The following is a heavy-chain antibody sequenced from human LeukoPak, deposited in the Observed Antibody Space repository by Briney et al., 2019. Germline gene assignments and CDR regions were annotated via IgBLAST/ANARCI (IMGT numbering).Heavy chain of an antibody. J-gene: IGHJ4*02. CDR3: AKWGTYYYDSSGDLGLDY. CDR2: XNXKIGGT. D-gene: IGHD3-22*01. Sequence: VXQXXXXGXXXXXXXNXKIGGTHYAQKFQGRVTITRDTPITTVYMELSRLRSHDTAVYYCAKWGTYYYDSSGDLGLDYWGQGTLVTVSS. V-gene: IGHV1-2*02.